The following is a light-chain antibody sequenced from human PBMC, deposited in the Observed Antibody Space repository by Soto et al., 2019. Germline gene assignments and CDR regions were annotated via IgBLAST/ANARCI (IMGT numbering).Light chain of an antibody. J-gene: IGKJ1*01. Sequence: EIVLTQSPGTLSLSPGERATLSCRASQSVSTNYVAWYQQKPGQAPRLLIFGASRRATGIPDKFSGSGSGTDFTLTIGRLEPEDFAVYYCQQYGSSPWTFGQGTKVDIK. CDR3: QQYGSSPWT. CDR2: GAS. V-gene: IGKV3-20*01. CDR1: QSVSTNY.